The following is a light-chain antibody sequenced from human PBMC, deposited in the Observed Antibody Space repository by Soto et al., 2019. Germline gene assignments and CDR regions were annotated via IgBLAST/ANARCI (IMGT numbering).Light chain of an antibody. CDR3: QQYGSSSYT. V-gene: IGKV3-20*01. Sequence: EIVLTQSPGTLSLSPGERATLSCRASQSVSSGDLAWYQQKPGQAPRLLIYAASSRATGIPDRFSGSGSGTDFTLTISRLEPEDFAVYYCQQYGSSSYTCGQGTKVEIK. CDR1: QSVSSGD. J-gene: IGKJ2*01. CDR2: AAS.